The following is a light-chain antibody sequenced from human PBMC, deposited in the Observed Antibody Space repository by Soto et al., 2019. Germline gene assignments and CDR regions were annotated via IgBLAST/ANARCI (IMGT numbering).Light chain of an antibody. CDR3: QHYNGFSWT. Sequence: DIQMTQCPSTLSGSVGDRFTIPCRASQSTKNYLSWYQQKPGKAPKLLIYAASSLQSGVPSRFSGNGSGTEFTLTISSLQPDDFATYYCQHYNGFSWTFGQGTKVDIK. V-gene: IGKV1-5*01. CDR2: AAS. CDR1: QSTKNY. J-gene: IGKJ1*01.